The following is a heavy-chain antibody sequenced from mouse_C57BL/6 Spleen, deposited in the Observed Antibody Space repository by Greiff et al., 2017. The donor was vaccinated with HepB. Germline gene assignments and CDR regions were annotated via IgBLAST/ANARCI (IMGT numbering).Heavy chain of an antibody. CDR2: IYPSDSET. J-gene: IGHJ2*01. D-gene: IGHD1-1*01. V-gene: IGHV1-61*01. CDR1: GYTFTSYW. Sequence: QVQLQQPGAELVRPGSSVKLSCKASGYTFTSYWMDWVKQRPGQGLEWIGNIYPSDSETHYNQKFKDKATLTVDKSSSTAYMQLSSLTSEDSAVYYCARRGAITTVVARNYFDYWGQGTTLTVSS. CDR3: ARRGAITTVVARNYFDY.